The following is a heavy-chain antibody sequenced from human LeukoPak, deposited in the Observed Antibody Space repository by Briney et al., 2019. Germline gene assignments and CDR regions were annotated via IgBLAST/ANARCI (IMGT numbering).Heavy chain of an antibody. J-gene: IGHJ4*02. CDR1: DVSISSHY. D-gene: IGHD5-18*01. Sequence: SETLSLTCSVSDVSISSHYWSWLRQPPGKGLEWIAYMRDTVNTKDNPSFKSRLTLSADTSKNQFSLRLSSVTAADSAVYYCATIKRGNIYGYSHFWGQGILVTVSS. V-gene: IGHV4-59*11. CDR2: MRDTVNT. CDR3: ATIKRGNIYGYSHF.